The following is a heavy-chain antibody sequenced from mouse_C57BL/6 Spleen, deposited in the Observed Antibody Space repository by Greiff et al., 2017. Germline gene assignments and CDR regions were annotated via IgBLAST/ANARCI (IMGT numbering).Heavy chain of an antibody. V-gene: IGHV14-2*01. J-gene: IGHJ2*01. CDR1: GFNIKDYY. Sequence: VHVKQSGAELVKPGASVKLSCTASGFNIKDYYMHWVKQRTEQGLEWIGRIDPEDGETKSAPKFQGKATITADTSSNTAYLQLSSLTSEDTAVYYCARRRDGNLSFDYWGQGTTLTVSS. CDR3: ARRRDGNLSFDY. CDR2: IDPEDGET. D-gene: IGHD2-1*01.